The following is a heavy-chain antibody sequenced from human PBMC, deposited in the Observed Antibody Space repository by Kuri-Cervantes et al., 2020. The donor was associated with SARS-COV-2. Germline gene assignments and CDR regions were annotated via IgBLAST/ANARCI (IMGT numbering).Heavy chain of an antibody. CDR1: GFTFSSYA. J-gene: IGHJ6*02. V-gene: IGHV3-30*09. CDR2: ISYDGSNK. D-gene: IGHD6-13*01. Sequence: GESLKISCAASGFTFSSYAMHWVRQAPGKGLEWVAVISYDGSNKYYADSVKGRFAISRDNSKNTLYLQMNSLRAEDTAVYYCARDCRYSSSWHYYYGMDVWGQGTTVTVSS. CDR3: ARDCRYSSSWHYYYGMDV.